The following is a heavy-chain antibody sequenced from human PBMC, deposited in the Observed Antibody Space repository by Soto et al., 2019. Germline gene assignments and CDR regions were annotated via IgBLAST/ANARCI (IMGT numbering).Heavy chain of an antibody. V-gene: IGHV3-53*01. Sequence: GGSLRLSCAASGFTVSSNYMSWVRQAPGKGLEWVSVIYSGGSTYYADSVKGRFTISRDNSKNTLYLQMNSLRAEDTAVYYCARAGGYSYGSIYYFDYWGQGTLVTVSS. CDR3: ARAGGYSYGSIYYFDY. CDR1: GFTVSSNY. D-gene: IGHD5-18*01. CDR2: IYSGGST. J-gene: IGHJ4*02.